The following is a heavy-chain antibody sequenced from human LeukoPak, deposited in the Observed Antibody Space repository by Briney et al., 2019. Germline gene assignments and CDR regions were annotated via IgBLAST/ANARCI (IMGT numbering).Heavy chain of an antibody. CDR2: INPNSGGT. Sequence: GASVKVSCKASGYTFTGYYMHWVRQAPGQGLEWMGRINPNSGGTNYAQKFQGRVTMTRDTSISTAYMELSRLRSDDTAVYYCARDTIAAAVYNWFDPWGQGTLVTVSS. V-gene: IGHV1-2*06. CDR3: ARDTIAAAVYNWFDP. CDR1: GYTFTGYY. D-gene: IGHD6-13*01. J-gene: IGHJ5*02.